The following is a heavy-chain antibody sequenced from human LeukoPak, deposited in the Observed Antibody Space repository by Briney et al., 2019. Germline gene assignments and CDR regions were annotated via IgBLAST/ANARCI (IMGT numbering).Heavy chain of an antibody. Sequence: ASVKVSCKASGYTFTGYYMHWVRQAPGQGLEWMGWINPNSGGTNYAQKFQGRFTMTRDTSISTAYMELSRLRSDDTAVYYCARAGWRTSYYGMDVWGQGTTVTVSS. CDR1: GYTFTGYY. CDR3: ARAGWRTSYYGMDV. J-gene: IGHJ6*02. V-gene: IGHV1-2*02. D-gene: IGHD5-24*01. CDR2: INPNSGGT.